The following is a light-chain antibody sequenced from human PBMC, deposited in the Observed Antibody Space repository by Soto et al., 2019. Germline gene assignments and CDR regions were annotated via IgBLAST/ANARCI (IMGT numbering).Light chain of an antibody. Sequence: QAVVTQPASVSGSPGQTITISCAGTKFDIGRYDYVSWYRQHPGEAPKLIIFEVNTRPSGISHRFSGSKSGNTASLTISGLQVEDEAHYFCSSYTSASALAIFGGGTQLTVL. CDR3: SSYTSASALAI. J-gene: IGLJ2*01. CDR2: EVN. CDR1: KFDIGRYDY. V-gene: IGLV2-14*01.